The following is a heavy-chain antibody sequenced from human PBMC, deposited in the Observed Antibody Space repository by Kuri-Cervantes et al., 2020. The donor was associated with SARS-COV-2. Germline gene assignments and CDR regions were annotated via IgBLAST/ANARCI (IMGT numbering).Heavy chain of an antibody. CDR3: AKDLITMIVVVTYGGFDI. V-gene: IGHV3-33*06. CDR2: IWYDGSNK. D-gene: IGHD3-22*01. CDR1: GFTFSSYG. J-gene: IGHJ3*02. Sequence: GGSLRLSCAASGFTFSSYGMHWVRQAPGKGLEWVAVIWYDGSNKYYADSVKGRFTISRDNSKNTLYLQMNSLRAEDTAVYYCAKDLITMIVVVTYGGFDIWGQGTMVTVSS.